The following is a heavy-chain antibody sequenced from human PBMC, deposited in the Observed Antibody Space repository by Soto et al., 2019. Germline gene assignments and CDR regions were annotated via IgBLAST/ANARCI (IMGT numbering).Heavy chain of an antibody. V-gene: IGHV4-61*01. Sequence: QVQLQESGPGLVKPSETLSLICTVSGGSVSSGSYYWSWIRQPPGKGLEWIGYIYYSGSTNYNPSLKSRVTISVDTSKNQFSLKLSSVTAADTAVYYCARGDSDYYHTSGLLDYWGQGTLVTVSS. CDR3: ARGDSDYYHTSGLLDY. CDR1: GGSVSSGSYY. D-gene: IGHD3-22*01. J-gene: IGHJ4*02. CDR2: IYYSGST.